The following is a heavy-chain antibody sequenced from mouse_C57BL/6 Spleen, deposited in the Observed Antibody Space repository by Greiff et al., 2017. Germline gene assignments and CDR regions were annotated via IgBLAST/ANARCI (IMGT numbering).Heavy chain of an antibody. CDR1: GYTFTSYW. CDR2: IDPSDSET. Sequence: QVQLKQPGAELVRPGSSVKLSCKASGYTFTSYWMHWVKQRPIQGLEWIGNIDPSDSETHYNQKFKDKATLTVDKSSSTAYMQLSSLTSEDAAVYYCAEGDYAWYFDVWGTGTTVTVSS. CDR3: AEGDYAWYFDV. D-gene: IGHD1-1*01. V-gene: IGHV1-52*01. J-gene: IGHJ1*03.